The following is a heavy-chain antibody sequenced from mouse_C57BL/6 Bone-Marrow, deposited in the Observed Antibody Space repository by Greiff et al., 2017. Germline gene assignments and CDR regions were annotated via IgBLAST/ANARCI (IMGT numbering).Heavy chain of an antibody. CDR3: ARYDGYYYAMDY. CDR2: IYPRSGNT. Sequence: QVQLQQSGAELARPGASVKLSCKASGYTFTSYGISWVKQRTGQGLEWIGEIYPRSGNTYYNEKFKGKATLTAAKSSSTAYMELRSLTSEDSAVYFCARYDGYYYAMDYCGQGTAVTVSS. CDR1: GYTFTSYG. J-gene: IGHJ4*01. V-gene: IGHV1-81*01. D-gene: IGHD2-3*01.